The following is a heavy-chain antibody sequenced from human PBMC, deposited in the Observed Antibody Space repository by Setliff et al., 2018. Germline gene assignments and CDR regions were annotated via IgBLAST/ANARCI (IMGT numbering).Heavy chain of an antibody. CDR1: GGSFSGYY. V-gene: IGHV4-34*01. CDR3: AREINSLGYFYYMDV. CDR2: INHSGST. Sequence: PSETLSLTCAVYGGSFSGYYWSWIRQPPGKGLEWIGEINHSGSTNYNPSLKSRVTISVDTSKNQFSLKLSSVTAADTAVYYCAREINSLGYFYYMDVWGKGTTVTVSS. J-gene: IGHJ6*03. D-gene: IGHD4-4*01.